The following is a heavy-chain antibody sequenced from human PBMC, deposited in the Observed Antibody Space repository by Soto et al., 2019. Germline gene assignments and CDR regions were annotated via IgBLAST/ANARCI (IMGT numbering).Heavy chain of an antibody. J-gene: IGHJ4*02. CDR2: ISYDGSNK. D-gene: IGHD2-2*01. Sequence: QVQLVESGGGVVQPGRSLRLSCAASGFTFSSYGMHWVRQAPGKGLEWVAVISYDGSNKYYADSVKGRFTISRDNSKNTLYLQMNSPRAEDTAVYYCAKEERVVPAAMTYYFDYWGQGTLVTVSS. V-gene: IGHV3-30*18. CDR1: GFTFSSYG. CDR3: AKEERVVPAAMTYYFDY.